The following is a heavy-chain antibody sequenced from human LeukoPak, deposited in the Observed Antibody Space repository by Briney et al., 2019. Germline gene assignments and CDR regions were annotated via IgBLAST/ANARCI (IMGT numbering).Heavy chain of an antibody. Sequence: PSETLSLTCTVSGGSISSYYWSWIRQPPGKGLEWIGYIYYSGSTNYIPSLKSRVTISVDTSKNQFSLKLSSVTAADTAVYYCARDSTSYSRLSFFDYWGQGTLVTVSS. CDR1: GGSISSYY. D-gene: IGHD2-2*01. CDR3: ARDSTSYSRLSFFDY. V-gene: IGHV4-59*01. CDR2: IYYSGST. J-gene: IGHJ4*02.